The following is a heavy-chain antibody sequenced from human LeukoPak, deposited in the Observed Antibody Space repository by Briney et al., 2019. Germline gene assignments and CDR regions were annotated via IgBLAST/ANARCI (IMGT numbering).Heavy chain of an antibody. CDR3: AREEHTYYYDSSGYSFDY. CDR2: IWYDGSNK. Sequence: GGSLRLSCAASGFTFSSYGMHWVRQAPGKGPEWVAVIWYDGSNKYYADSVKGRFTISRDNSKNTLYLQMNSLRAEDTAVYYCAREEHTYYYDSSGYSFDYWGQGTLVTVSS. CDR1: GFTFSSYG. J-gene: IGHJ4*02. V-gene: IGHV3-33*01. D-gene: IGHD3-22*01.